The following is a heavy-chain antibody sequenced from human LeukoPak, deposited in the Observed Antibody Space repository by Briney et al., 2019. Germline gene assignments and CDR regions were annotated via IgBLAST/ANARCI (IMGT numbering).Heavy chain of an antibody. CDR3: ARDGSSGWTSSWFDP. CDR1: GFTFSSYG. CDR2: IWYDGSNK. Sequence: GGSLRLSCAASGFTFSSYGMHWVRQAPGKGLEWVAVIWYDGSNKYYADSVKGRFTISRDNSKNTLYLQMNSLRAEDTAVYYCARDGSSGWTSSWFDPWGQGTLVTVSS. J-gene: IGHJ5*02. V-gene: IGHV3-33*01. D-gene: IGHD6-19*01.